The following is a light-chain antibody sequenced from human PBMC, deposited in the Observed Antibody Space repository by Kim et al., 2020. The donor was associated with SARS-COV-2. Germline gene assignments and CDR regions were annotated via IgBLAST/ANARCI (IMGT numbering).Light chain of an antibody. J-gene: IGLJ3*02. V-gene: IGLV3-21*04. CDR3: QVWDPSSDHWL. CDR1: NIGRRS. Sequence: SYELTQPHSVSVAPGKTAMITCGGNNIGRRSVHWYQQMPGKAPVLVISYESDRPSGIPERFSGSTSGSTATLTIRRVEVGDEADYYCQVWDPSSDHWLFGGGTQLTVL. CDR2: YES.